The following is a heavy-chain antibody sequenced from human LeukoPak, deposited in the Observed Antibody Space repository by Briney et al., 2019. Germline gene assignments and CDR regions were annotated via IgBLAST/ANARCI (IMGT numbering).Heavy chain of an antibody. CDR2: IYSGGST. CDR3: AKDRVGLGSGSKENYFDY. Sequence: GALRLSCAASGFTVSSNYMSWVRQAPGKGLEWVSVIYSGGSTYYADSVKGRFTISRDNSKNTLYLQMNSLRAEDTAVYYCAKDRVGLGSGSKENYFDYWGQGTLVTVSS. CDR1: GFTVSSNY. V-gene: IGHV3-53*05. J-gene: IGHJ4*02. D-gene: IGHD3-10*01.